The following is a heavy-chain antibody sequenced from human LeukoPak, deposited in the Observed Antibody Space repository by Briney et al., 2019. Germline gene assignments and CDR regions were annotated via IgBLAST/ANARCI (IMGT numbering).Heavy chain of an antibody. Sequence: ASVKVSCKASGYTFTGYYMHWVRQAPGQGLEWMGWINPNSGGTNYAQKFQGRVTMTRDTSTSTVYMELSSLRSEDTAVYYCARDRLPYYYGSGSPNWFDPWGQGTLVTVSS. J-gene: IGHJ5*02. CDR1: GYTFTGYY. CDR2: INPNSGGT. D-gene: IGHD3-10*01. CDR3: ARDRLPYYYGSGSPNWFDP. V-gene: IGHV1-2*02.